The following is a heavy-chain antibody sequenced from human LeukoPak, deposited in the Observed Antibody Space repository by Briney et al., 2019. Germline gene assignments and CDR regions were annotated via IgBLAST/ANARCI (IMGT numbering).Heavy chain of an antibody. J-gene: IGHJ5*02. CDR1: GYSFTSYW. CDR2: IYPADADT. D-gene: IGHD2-15*01. CDR3: ARLVGIRGGGSQVDWFDP. Sequence: SGESMKISCKGSGYSFTSYWIGWVRQMPGKGLEWMGIIYPADADTIYSPSFQGQVIISADNSISTAYLQWSSLKASDTAMYYCARLVGIRGGGSQVDWFDPWGQGTLVTVSS. V-gene: IGHV5-51*01.